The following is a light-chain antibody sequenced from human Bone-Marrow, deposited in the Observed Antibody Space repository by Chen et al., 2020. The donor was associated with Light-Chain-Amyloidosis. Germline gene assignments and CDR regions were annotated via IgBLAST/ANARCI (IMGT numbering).Light chain of an antibody. Sequence: SSELTQPPSVSVSPGQTARITCSGDALAKQYVYWYQQKPGQAPVVGIYKGSERPSGISERFSGSSSGTTVTLTISGGQAEDEADYYCQSTDSTFLYVFGTGTKVTVL. CDR1: ALAKQY. CDR3: QSTDSTFLYV. V-gene: IGLV3-25*03. CDR2: KGS. J-gene: IGLJ1*01.